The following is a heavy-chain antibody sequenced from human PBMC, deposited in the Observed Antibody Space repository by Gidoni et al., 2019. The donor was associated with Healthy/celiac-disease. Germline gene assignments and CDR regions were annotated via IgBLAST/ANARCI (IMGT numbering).Heavy chain of an antibody. V-gene: IGHV3-30*18. CDR1: GFTFSSDG. J-gene: IGHJ4*02. D-gene: IGHD3-9*01. Sequence: QVQLVESGGGVVQPGRSLRLSCAASGFTFSSDGMHWVRQAPGKGLEWVAVISYDGSNKYYADSVKGRFTISRDNSKNTLYLQMNSLRAEDTAVYYCAKDLRNYDILTGYFIDYWGQGTLVTVSS. CDR2: ISYDGSNK. CDR3: AKDLRNYDILTGYFIDY.